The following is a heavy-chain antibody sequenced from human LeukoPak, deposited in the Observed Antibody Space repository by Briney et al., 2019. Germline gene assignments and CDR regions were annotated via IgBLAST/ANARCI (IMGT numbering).Heavy chain of an antibody. CDR1: GFTFNHYA. V-gene: IGHV3-23*01. CDR3: ARDHGSQDSGAWYVFDC. Sequence: GVSLRLSCAACGFTFNHYAMSWVRQAPGKGLEWVSGINHLGHTFYADSVKGRFTISRDNSQNTLFLQMNSLRADDTAEYFCARDHGSQDSGAWYVFDCWGRGTLVTVSS. CDR2: INHLGHT. J-gene: IGHJ4*02. D-gene: IGHD6-19*01.